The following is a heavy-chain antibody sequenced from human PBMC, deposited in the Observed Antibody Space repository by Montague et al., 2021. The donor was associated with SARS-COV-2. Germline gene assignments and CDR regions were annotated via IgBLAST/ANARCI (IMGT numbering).Heavy chain of an antibody. CDR2: IHHGGST. J-gene: IGHJ6*03. V-gene: IGHV4-34*01. CDR1: VGSFSTYS. D-gene: IGHD3-10*01. Sequence: SETLSLTCAVHVGSFSTYSWNWIRQPPGKGLEWIGEIHHGGSTNYNPSLKSRVTISADTSKNQFSLKLTSVAAADTAVYYCARLGDGVVPSPILGVGTYYTDDDMDAWGKGTRVTVSS. CDR3: ARLGDGVVPSPILGVGTYYTDDDMDA.